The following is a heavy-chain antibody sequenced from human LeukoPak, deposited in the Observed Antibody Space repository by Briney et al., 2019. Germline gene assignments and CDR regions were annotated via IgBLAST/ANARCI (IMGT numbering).Heavy chain of an antibody. J-gene: IGHJ3*02. CDR2: IKQDGGEK. CDR3: ARNQWLVQDAFDI. Sequence: GGSLRLSCAASGFTFSTYWMSWVRQAPGKGLEWVANIKQDGGEKYYVDSVKGRFTISRDNAKNSLYLQINSLRAEDTAVYYCARNQWLVQDAFDIWGQGTMVTVSS. D-gene: IGHD6-19*01. V-gene: IGHV3-7*01. CDR1: GFTFSTYW.